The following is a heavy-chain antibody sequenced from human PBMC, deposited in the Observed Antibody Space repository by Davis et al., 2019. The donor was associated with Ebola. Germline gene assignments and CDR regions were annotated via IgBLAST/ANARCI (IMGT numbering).Heavy chain of an antibody. CDR3: ARLPHAILTDSLRGLGMDV. CDR1: GYTFTNYG. Sequence: ASVKVSCKASGYTFTNYGITWVRQAPGQGLEWMGWINPHNGNTNYAQNVQGRVIMTSDTATTTAYMEVGSLRSDDTAVYYCARLPHAILTDSLRGLGMDVWGKGTTVTVSS. V-gene: IGHV1-18*04. J-gene: IGHJ6*04. CDR2: INPHNGNT. D-gene: IGHD3-9*01.